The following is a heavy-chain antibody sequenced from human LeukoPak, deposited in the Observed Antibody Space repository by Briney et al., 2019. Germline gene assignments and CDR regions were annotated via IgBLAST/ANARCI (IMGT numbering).Heavy chain of an antibody. J-gene: IGHJ4*02. D-gene: IGHD3-10*01. V-gene: IGHV1-69*05. CDR3: ARQVVTMVRGVTFHFDY. CDR2: IIPIFGTA. Sequence: ASVKVSCKASGGTFSSYAISWVRQTPGQGLEWMGGIIPIFGTANYAQKFQGRVTMTRDTSTSTVYMELSSLRSEDTAVYYCARQVVTMVRGVTFHFDYWGQGTLVTVSS. CDR1: GGTFSSYA.